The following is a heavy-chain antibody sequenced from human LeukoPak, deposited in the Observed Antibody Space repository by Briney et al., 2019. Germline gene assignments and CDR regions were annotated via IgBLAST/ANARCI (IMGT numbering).Heavy chain of an antibody. CDR1: GGSFSGYY. CDR3: AGVSRFTMVRGVIRN. CDR2: INHSGST. Sequence: SETLSLTCAVYGGSFSGYYWSWIRQPPGKGLEWIGEINHSGSTNYNPSLKSRVTISVDTSKNQFSLKLSSVTAADTAVYYCAGVSRFTMVRGVIRNWGQGTLVTVSS. D-gene: IGHD3-10*01. J-gene: IGHJ4*02. V-gene: IGHV4-34*01.